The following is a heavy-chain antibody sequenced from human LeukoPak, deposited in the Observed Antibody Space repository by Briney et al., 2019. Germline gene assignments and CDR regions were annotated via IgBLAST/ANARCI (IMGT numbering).Heavy chain of an antibody. CDR3: ARDLSRYCSSASCYSGWFDT. V-gene: IGHV1-46*03. J-gene: IGHJ5*02. CDR2: INPSRGST. CDR1: GYTFTSYY. D-gene: IGHD2-2*01. Sequence: ASVKVSCKASGYTFTSYYMHWVRQAPRQGLERMGIINPSRGSTSYAQKFQGRVTMTRDTSTSTVYMELSSLRSEDTAVYYSARDLSRYCSSASCYSGWFDTWGQGTLVTVSS.